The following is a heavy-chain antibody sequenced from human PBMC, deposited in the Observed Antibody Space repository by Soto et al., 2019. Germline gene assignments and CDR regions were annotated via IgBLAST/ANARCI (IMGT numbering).Heavy chain of an antibody. J-gene: IGHJ6*02. CDR1: GFTFSGSA. CDR2: IRSKANSHAT. Sequence: GGSLRLSCAASGFTFSGSAMHWVRQASGKGLEWVGRIRSKANSHATAYAASVKGRFTISRDDSKNTAYLQMNSLKTEDTAVYYCTTYSGSYYGAHYYYYGMDVWGQGTTVTVSS. D-gene: IGHD1-26*01. V-gene: IGHV3-73*01. CDR3: TTYSGSYYGAHYYYYGMDV.